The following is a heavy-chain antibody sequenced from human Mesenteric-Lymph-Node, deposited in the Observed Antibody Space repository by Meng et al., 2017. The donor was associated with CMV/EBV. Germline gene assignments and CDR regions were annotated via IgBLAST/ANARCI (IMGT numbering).Heavy chain of an antibody. Sequence: GGSLRLSCAASGFTFSIYSMHWVRQAPGKGLEWVAVLSYDGNNKYYADSVKGRFTISRDNSKNTLYLQMNSLRADDTAVYYCARAPAYGYPFDYWGQGTLVTVSS. D-gene: IGHD3-16*02. V-gene: IGHV3-30*04. J-gene: IGHJ4*02. CDR2: LSYDGNNK. CDR1: GFTFSIYS. CDR3: ARAPAYGYPFDY.